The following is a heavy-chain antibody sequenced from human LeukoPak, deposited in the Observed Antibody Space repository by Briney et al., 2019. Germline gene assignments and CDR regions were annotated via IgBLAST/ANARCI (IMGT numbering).Heavy chain of an antibody. Sequence: PSETLSLTCTVSGGSISSYYWSWIRQPPGKGLEWIGYIYYSGSTNYNPSLKSRVTISVDTSKNQFSLKLSSVTAADTAVYHCARASDSSGYYLIDYWGQGTLVTVSS. CDR3: ARASDSSGYYLIDY. CDR1: GGSISSYY. D-gene: IGHD3-22*01. V-gene: IGHV4-59*01. CDR2: IYYSGST. J-gene: IGHJ4*02.